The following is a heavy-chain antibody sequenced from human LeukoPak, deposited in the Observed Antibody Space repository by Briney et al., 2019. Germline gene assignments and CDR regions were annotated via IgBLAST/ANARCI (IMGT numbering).Heavy chain of an antibody. CDR3: ARENWSNDY. Sequence: QPGGSLRLSCAASGCTFTTYYMTWVRQAPGKGLEWLANISQDGRTKYYADSVEGRFAISRDNAINSVFLQMNSVRAEDTAVYYCARENWSNDYWGQGTLVTVSS. CDR2: ISQDGRTK. V-gene: IGHV3-7*01. J-gene: IGHJ4*02. D-gene: IGHD1-1*01. CDR1: GCTFTTYY.